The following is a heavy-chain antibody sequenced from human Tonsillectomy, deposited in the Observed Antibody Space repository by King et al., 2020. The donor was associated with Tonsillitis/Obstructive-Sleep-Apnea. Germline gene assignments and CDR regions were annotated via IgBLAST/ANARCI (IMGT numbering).Heavy chain of an antibody. V-gene: IGHV3-53*04. J-gene: IGHJ3*01. CDR2: IYSGGSA. CDR1: GYTVSSNY. CDR3: ARNDYGDYDAGGSAFDL. Sequence: DVQLVESGGGLVQPGGSLRLSCAASGYTVSSNYMRWVRQAPGKGLEWVAVIYSGGSAYNADSVMGRFTISRHNSKNTLYLQMNSLRAEDTAVYYCARNDYGDYDAGGSAFDLWGQGTMVTVSS. D-gene: IGHD4-17*01.